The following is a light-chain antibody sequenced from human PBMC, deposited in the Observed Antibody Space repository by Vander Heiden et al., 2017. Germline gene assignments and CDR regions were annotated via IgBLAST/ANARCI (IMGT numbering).Light chain of an antibody. CDR1: SSDVGGYNY. V-gene: IGLV2-14*01. CDR2: EVS. Sequence: QSALTQPASVSGSPGQSITISCTGTSSDVGGYNYVSWYQRHPGKAPKLMIYEVSNRPSGVSNRFSGSKSGNTASLTISGLQAEDEADYYCSSYTSSRGYVFGTGTKVTVL. J-gene: IGLJ1*01. CDR3: SSYTSSRGYV.